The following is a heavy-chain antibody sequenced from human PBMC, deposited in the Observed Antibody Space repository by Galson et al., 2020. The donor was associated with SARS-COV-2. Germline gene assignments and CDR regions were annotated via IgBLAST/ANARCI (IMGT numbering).Heavy chain of an antibody. Sequence: GESLKIYCAASGFIFSNYGMHWVRQAPGKGLEWVAVIWHDGSNKYYADSVKGRFTISRDSSKNTLYLQMNSLRAEDTAVYYCARDTGWELLLNYWGQGTLVTVSS. J-gene: IGHJ4*02. D-gene: IGHD1-26*01. CDR1: GFIFSNYG. CDR3: ARDTGWELLLNY. CDR2: IWHDGSNK. V-gene: IGHV3-33*01.